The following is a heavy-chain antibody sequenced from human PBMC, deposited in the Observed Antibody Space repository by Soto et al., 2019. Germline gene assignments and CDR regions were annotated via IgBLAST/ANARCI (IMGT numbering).Heavy chain of an antibody. Sequence: ASVKVSCKASGYTFTSYGISWVRQAPGQGLEWMGWISAYNGNTNYAQKLQGRVTMTTDTSPSTAYMELRSLRSDDTAVYYCARAGIVVVPANRKDNSLDPCYPGTLVTVSS. V-gene: IGHV1-18*01. J-gene: IGHJ5*02. D-gene: IGHD2-2*01. CDR2: ISAYNGNT. CDR3: ARAGIVVVPANRKDNSLDP. CDR1: GYTFTSYG.